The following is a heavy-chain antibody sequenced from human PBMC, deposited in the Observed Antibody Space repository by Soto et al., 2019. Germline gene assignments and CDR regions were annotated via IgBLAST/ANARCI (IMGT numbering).Heavy chain of an antibody. J-gene: IGHJ6*03. D-gene: IGHD3-10*01. CDR2: IYYSGST. CDR1: GGSISSYY. CDR3: ARVSPCTTMVRGVIITTNYYYHYYMAV. V-gene: IGHV4-59*01. Sequence: SETLSLSCTVSGGSISSYYWSWIRQPPGKGLEWIGYIYYSGSTNYNPSLKSRVTISVDTSKNQFSLKLSSVTAADTAVYYCARVSPCTTMVRGVIITTNYYYHYYMAVWGKGTTVTVSS.